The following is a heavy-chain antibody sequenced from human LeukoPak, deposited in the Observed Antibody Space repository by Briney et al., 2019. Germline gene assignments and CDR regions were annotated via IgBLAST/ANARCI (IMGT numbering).Heavy chain of an antibody. CDR2: IYYSGST. CDR3: ARGAGGTSFDY. CDR1: GGSISSSSYY. V-gene: IGHV4-39*07. D-gene: IGHD1-14*01. Sequence: SQTLSLTCTVSGGSISSSSYYWGWIRQPPGKGLEWIGSIYYSGSTYYNPSLKSRVTISVDTPKNQFSLNLTSVTAADTAVYFCARGAGGTSFDYWGQGTLVTVSS. J-gene: IGHJ4*02.